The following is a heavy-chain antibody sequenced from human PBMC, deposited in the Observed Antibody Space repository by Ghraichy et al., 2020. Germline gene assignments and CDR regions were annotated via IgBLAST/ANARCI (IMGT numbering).Heavy chain of an antibody. V-gene: IGHV3-21*01. Sequence: GGSLRLSCAASGFTFSSYSMNWVRQAPGKGLEWVSSISSSSSYIYYADSVKGRFTISRDNAKNSLYLQMNSLRAEDTAVYYCARGSGVRYYYDSSGSESHDYWGQGTLVTVSS. CDR2: ISSSSSYI. D-gene: IGHD3-22*01. CDR3: ARGSGVRYYYDSSGSESHDY. J-gene: IGHJ4*02. CDR1: GFTFSSYS.